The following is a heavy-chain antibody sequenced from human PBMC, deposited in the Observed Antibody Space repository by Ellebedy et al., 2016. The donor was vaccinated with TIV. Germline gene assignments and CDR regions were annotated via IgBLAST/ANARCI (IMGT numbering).Heavy chain of an antibody. CDR1: GFTFRNYW. CDR3: SRDNTNPRSAFDI. CDR2: INPDGSVR. V-gene: IGHV3-7*01. Sequence: GGSLRLSCVVSGFTFRNYWMSWVRQAPGKGLEWVDSINPDGSVRHYVASVKGRFVIASDNAQNSLYLQMNSLGAEDSALYHCSRDNTNPRSAFDIWGQGTMVTVSS. J-gene: IGHJ3*02.